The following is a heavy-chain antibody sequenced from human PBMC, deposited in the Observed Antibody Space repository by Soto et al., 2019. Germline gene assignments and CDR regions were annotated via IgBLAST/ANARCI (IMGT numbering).Heavy chain of an antibody. CDR1: GGTFSSYA. CDR3: ANNPPADYGDYGDFQH. Sequence: QVQLVQSGAEVKKPGSSVKVSCKASGGTFSSYAISWVRQAPGQGLEWMGGIIPIFGTANYAQKFQGRVTITADESTSTAYMELSSLRSEDTAVYYCANNPPADYGDYGDFQHWGQGTLVTVSS. V-gene: IGHV1-69*01. J-gene: IGHJ1*01. CDR2: IIPIFGTA. D-gene: IGHD4-17*01.